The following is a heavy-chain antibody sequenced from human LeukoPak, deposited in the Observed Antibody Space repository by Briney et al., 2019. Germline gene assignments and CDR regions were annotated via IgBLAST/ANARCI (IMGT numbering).Heavy chain of an antibody. CDR1: GYTFTSYY. Sequence: ASVKVSCKASGYTFTSYYMHWVRQAPGQGLEWMGIINPSGGSTSYAQKFQGRVTMTRDTSISTAYMGLSRLRSDDTAVYYCARAGKLMITMVRGALASKKGFDIWGQGTMVTVSS. J-gene: IGHJ3*02. CDR2: INPSGGST. D-gene: IGHD3-10*01. CDR3: ARAGKLMITMVRGALASKKGFDI. V-gene: IGHV1-46*01.